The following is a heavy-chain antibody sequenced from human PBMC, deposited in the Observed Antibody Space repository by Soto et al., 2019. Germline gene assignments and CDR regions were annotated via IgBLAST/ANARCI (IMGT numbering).Heavy chain of an antibody. Sequence: PGGSLRLSCAASGFTFSSYWMSWVRQAPGKGLEWVANIKQDGSEKYYVDSVKGRFTISRDNAKSSLYLQMNSLRAEDTAVYYCARAQRGYSYGRVYWGQGTLVTVSS. D-gene: IGHD5-18*01. CDR1: GFTFSSYW. CDR3: ARAQRGYSYGRVY. J-gene: IGHJ4*02. V-gene: IGHV3-7*01. CDR2: IKQDGSEK.